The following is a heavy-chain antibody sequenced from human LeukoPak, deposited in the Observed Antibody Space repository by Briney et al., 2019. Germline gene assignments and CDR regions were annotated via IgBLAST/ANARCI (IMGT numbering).Heavy chain of an antibody. CDR2: MNPNSGNT. J-gene: IGHJ5*02. CDR3: ARDAVTYSSSWYQPTSYNWFDP. D-gene: IGHD6-13*01. CDR1: GYTFTSYD. Sequence: ASVKVSCKASGYTFTSYDINWVRQATGQGLEWMGWMNPNSGNTGYAQKFQGRVTITRNTSISTAYMELSSLRAEDTAVYYCARDAVTYSSSWYQPTSYNWFDPWGQGTLVTVSS. V-gene: IGHV1-8*03.